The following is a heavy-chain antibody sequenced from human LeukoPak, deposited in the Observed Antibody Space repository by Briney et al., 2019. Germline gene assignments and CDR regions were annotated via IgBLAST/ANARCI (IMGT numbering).Heavy chain of an antibody. Sequence: SETLSLTCTVSGYSISNGYYWGWIRQPPGKRLEWIGSLYHSGSTYYNPSLKSRVTISVDTSRNQFSLKLTSVTAADTAVYYCARRGRLSVVVSAASSVYYAFDIWGQGTMVTVSS. CDR1: GYSISNGYY. D-gene: IGHD2-2*01. V-gene: IGHV4-38-2*02. CDR2: LYHSGST. CDR3: ARRGRLSVVVSAASSVYYAFDI. J-gene: IGHJ3*02.